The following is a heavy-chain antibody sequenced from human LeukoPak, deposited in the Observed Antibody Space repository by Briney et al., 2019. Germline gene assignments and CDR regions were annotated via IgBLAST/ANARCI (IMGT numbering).Heavy chain of an antibody. CDR2: IKQDGSEK. CDR1: GFTFSSYW. CDR3: ARDKDIVVVPAAKNAFDI. D-gene: IGHD2-2*01. V-gene: IGHV3-7*01. Sequence: GGSLRLSCAASGFTFSSYWMSWVRQAPGKGLEWVANIKQDGSEKYYVDSVKSRFTISRDNAKNSLYLQMNSLRAEDTAVYYCARDKDIVVVPAAKNAFDIWGQGTMVTVSS. J-gene: IGHJ3*02.